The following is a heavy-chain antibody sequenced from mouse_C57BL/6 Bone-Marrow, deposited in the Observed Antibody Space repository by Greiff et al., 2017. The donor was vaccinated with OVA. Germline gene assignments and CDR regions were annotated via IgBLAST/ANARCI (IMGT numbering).Heavy chain of an antibody. CDR2: INPSSGYP. V-gene: IGHV1-7*01. CDR1: GYTFTSYW. Sequence: VKLMESGAELAKPGASVKLSCKASGYTFTSYWMHWVKQRPGQGLAWIGYINPSSGYPKYNQKFKDKAPLTADKSSSPAYMQLSSLTYEDSAVYYCARSGYGNSFDYWGQGTTLTVSS. J-gene: IGHJ2*01. CDR3: ARSGYGNSFDY. D-gene: IGHD2-10*02.